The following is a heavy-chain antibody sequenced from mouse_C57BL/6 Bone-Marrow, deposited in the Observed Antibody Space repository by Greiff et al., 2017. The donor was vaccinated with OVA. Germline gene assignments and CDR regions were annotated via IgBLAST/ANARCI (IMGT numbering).Heavy chain of an antibody. Sequence: EVQLQQSGTVLARPGASVKMSCKTSGYTFTSYWMHWVKQRPGQGLEWIGAIYPGNSDTSYNQKFKGKATLTAVTSASTAYMELSSLTNEDSAVYYCSRWGKGASFAYWGQGTLVTVSA. CDR3: SRWGKGASFAY. D-gene: IGHD1-3*01. CDR2: IYPGNSDT. CDR1: GYTFTSYW. J-gene: IGHJ3*01. V-gene: IGHV1-5*01.